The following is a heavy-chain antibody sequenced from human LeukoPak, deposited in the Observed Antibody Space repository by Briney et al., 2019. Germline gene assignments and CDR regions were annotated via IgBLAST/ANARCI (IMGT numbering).Heavy chain of an antibody. J-gene: IGHJ4*02. D-gene: IGHD3-22*01. Sequence: GGSLRLSCAASGFTFSDYYMSWIRQAPGKGLEWVPYISSSGSTIYYADSVKGRFTISRDNAKNSLYLQMNSLRAEDTAVYYCARDSSGSVVYFDYWGQGTLVTVSS. V-gene: IGHV3-11*04. CDR2: ISSSGSTI. CDR3: ARDSSGSVVYFDY. CDR1: GFTFSDYY.